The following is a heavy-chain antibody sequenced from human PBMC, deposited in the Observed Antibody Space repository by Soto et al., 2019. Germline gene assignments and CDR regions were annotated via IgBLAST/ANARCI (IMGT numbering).Heavy chain of an antibody. CDR1: GFTFSSYA. CDR2: ILGSGGGT. V-gene: IGHV3-23*01. D-gene: IGHD6-19*01. J-gene: IGHJ6*02. Sequence: EVQLLESGGGLVQPGGSLRLSCAASGFTFSSYAMSWVRQAPGMGLEWVSAILGSGGGTYYADSVKGRFIISRDNSKNTLYLQMNSLRAEDTAVYYCAVAGFAWYGLDVWGQGTTVTVSS. CDR3: AVAGFAWYGLDV.